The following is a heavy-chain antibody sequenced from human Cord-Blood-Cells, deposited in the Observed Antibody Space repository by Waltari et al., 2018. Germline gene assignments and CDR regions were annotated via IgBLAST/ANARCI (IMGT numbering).Heavy chain of an antibody. Sequence: QVQLVQSGAEVKKPGASVKVSCKASGYTFTGYYMHWVRQAPGQGLEWMGWINPNSGGTNYAQKLQGRVTMTRDTSISTAYMELSRLRSDDTAVYYCAISYTRGAFDIWGQGTMVTVSS. CDR2: INPNSGGT. V-gene: IGHV1-2*02. D-gene: IGHD1-26*01. CDR1: GYTFTGYY. CDR3: AISYTRGAFDI. J-gene: IGHJ3*02.